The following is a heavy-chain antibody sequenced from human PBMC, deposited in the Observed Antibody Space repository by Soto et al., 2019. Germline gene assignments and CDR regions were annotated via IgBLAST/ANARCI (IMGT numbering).Heavy chain of an antibody. J-gene: IGHJ6*02. CDR2: IWYDGSNK. CDR3: ARDGGYSYVTPDYDYYGRDV. D-gene: IGHD5-18*01. CDR1: GFTFSTYG. Sequence: GGSLRLSCAASGFTFSTYGMHWVRQAPGKGLEWVAVIWYDGSNKYYADSVKGRFTISRDNAKNSLYLQMNSLRAEDTAVYYCARDGGYSYVTPDYDYYGRDVWGQGTTVTVSS. V-gene: IGHV3-33*01.